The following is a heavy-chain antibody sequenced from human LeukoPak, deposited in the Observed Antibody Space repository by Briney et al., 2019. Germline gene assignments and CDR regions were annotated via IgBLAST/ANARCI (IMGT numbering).Heavy chain of an antibody. V-gene: IGHV3-7*01. Sequence: PGGSLRLSCAASGFTFSSYWMSWVRQAPGKGLEWVANIKQDGNKKYYVDSVKGRFSISRDNAKNSLYLQMNSLRAEDTAVYYCASEGLAVAGSFVYWGQGALVSVSS. CDR3: ASEGLAVAGSFVY. CDR1: GFTFSSYW. D-gene: IGHD6-19*01. J-gene: IGHJ4*02. CDR2: IKQDGNKK.